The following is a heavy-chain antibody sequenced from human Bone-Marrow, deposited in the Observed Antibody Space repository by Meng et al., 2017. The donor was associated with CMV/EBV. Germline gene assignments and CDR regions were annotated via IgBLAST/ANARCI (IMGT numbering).Heavy chain of an antibody. D-gene: IGHD2-2*01. Sequence: SVKVSCKASGYTFTSYDISWVRQAPGQGLEWMGRIIPILGIANYAQKFQGRVTITADKSTSTAYMELSSLRSEDTAVYYCARDGVVVPAAFDYWGQGTLVTVYS. CDR2: IIPILGIA. CDR3: ARDGVVVPAAFDY. CDR1: GYTFTSYD. V-gene: IGHV1-69*04. J-gene: IGHJ4*02.